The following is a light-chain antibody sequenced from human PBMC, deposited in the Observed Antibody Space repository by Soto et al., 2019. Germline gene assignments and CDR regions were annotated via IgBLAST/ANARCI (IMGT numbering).Light chain of an antibody. J-gene: IGKJ1*01. CDR3: QQRSNWPPWT. CDR1: QSVSSY. CDR2: DAS. Sequence: EIVFTQSPATLSLSPGERATLSCRASQSVSSYLAWYQQKPGQAPRLLIYDASNRATGIPARFSGSGSGTDFTLTISSLEPEDFAAYYCQQRSNWPPWTFGQGTKVDIK. V-gene: IGKV3-11*01.